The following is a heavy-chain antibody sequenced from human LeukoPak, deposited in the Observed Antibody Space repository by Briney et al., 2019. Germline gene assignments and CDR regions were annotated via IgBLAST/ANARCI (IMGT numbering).Heavy chain of an antibody. Sequence: SQTLSLTCAISGDSVSSNSAAWNWIRQSPSRGLEWLGRTHYRSKWYNDYAVSVKSRMTINPDTSKNQFSLQLNSVTPEDTAVYYCARTVGGWLAHGMDVWGQGTTVTVSS. CDR3: ARTVGGWLAHGMDV. D-gene: IGHD5-12*01. CDR1: GDSVSSNSAA. V-gene: IGHV6-1*01. CDR2: THYRSKWYN. J-gene: IGHJ6*02.